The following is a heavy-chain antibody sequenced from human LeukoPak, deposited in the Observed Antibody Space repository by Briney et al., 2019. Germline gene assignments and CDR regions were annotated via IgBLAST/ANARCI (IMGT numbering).Heavy chain of an antibody. D-gene: IGHD6-19*01. J-gene: IGHJ4*02. CDR1: GFTFDDYA. CDR3: ARAVAGILLDY. Sequence: PGGSLRLSCAASGFTFDDYAMHWVRQAPGKGLEWVSGISWNSGSIGYADSVKGRFTISRDNAKNSLYLKMNSLRAEDTALYYCARAVAGILLDYWGQGTLVTVSS. CDR2: ISWNSGSI. V-gene: IGHV3-9*01.